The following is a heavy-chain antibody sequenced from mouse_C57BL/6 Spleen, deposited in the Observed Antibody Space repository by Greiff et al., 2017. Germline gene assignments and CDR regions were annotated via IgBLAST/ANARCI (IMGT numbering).Heavy chain of an antibody. CDR3: ARYYYGSSYGGWYFDV. V-gene: IGHV1-18*01. J-gene: IGHJ1*03. CDR2: INPNNGGT. CDR1: GYTFTDYN. D-gene: IGHD1-1*01. Sequence: VQLQQSGPELVKPGASVKIPCKASGYTFTDYNMDWVKQSHGKSLEWIGDINPNNGGTIYNQKFKGQATLTVDKSSSTAYMELRSLTSEDTAVYYCARYYYGSSYGGWYFDVWGTGTTVTVSS.